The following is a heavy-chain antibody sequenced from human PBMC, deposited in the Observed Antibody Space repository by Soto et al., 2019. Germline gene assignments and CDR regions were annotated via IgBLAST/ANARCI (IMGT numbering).Heavy chain of an antibody. J-gene: IGHJ4*02. CDR3: ARGGIMWTQYFFAY. Sequence: SVKVSCKASGGTFSSYAISWVRQAPGQGLEWMGGIIPIFGTANYAQKFQGRVTITADESTNTAYMELSRLTSEDTAVYFCARGGIMWTQYFFAYWGQGAPVTVSS. V-gene: IGHV1-69*13. D-gene: IGHD5-18*01. CDR2: IIPIFGTA. CDR1: GGTFSSYA.